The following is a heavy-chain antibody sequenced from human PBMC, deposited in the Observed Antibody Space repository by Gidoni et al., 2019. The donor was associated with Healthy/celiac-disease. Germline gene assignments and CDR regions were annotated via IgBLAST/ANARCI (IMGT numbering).Heavy chain of an antibody. J-gene: IGHJ4*02. CDR3: ARHATMIVVVARHYFDY. CDR1: GGSISSSSYY. V-gene: IGHV4-39*07. D-gene: IGHD3-22*01. Sequence: QLQLQESGPGLVKPSETLSLTCTVSGGSISSSSYYWGWSRQPPGKGLEWIGSIYYSGSTYYNPSLKSRVTISVDTSKNQFSLKLSSVTAADTAVYYCARHATMIVVVARHYFDYWGQGTLVTVSS. CDR2: IYYSGST.